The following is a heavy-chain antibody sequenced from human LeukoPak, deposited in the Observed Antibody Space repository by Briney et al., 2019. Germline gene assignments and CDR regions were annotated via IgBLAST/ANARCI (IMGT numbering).Heavy chain of an antibody. CDR2: INHSGST. D-gene: IGHD3-10*01. Sequence: SETLSLTCAVYGGSLSNYYWSWIRQPSPGKGQEWIGEINHSGSTNYNPSLKSRVTISVDMSKNQFSLELSYVTAADTAVYYCARGPASGSNFAWFDPWGQGTLVTVSS. CDR1: GGSLSNYY. J-gene: IGHJ5*02. V-gene: IGHV4-34*01. CDR3: ARGPASGSNFAWFDP.